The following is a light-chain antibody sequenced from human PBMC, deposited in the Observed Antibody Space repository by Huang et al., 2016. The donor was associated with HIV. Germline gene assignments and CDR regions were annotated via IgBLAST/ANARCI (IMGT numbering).Light chain of an antibody. CDR1: QDIGND. V-gene: IGKV1-6*01. J-gene: IGKJ1*01. CDR3: LQDYTYPWT. CDR2: TAS. Sequence: MTQSPASLSASVGDRVTITCRASQDIGNDLGWYQQRLGKAPKLLVSTASHLQSGVPSRFTGSGSGTHFTLTNSGLQPEDFATYYCLQDYTYPWTFGQGTKVEI.